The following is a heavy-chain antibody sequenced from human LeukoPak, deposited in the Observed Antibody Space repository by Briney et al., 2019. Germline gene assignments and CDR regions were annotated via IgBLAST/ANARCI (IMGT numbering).Heavy chain of an antibody. CDR3: AREAIRFLSPMIDY. Sequence: PSETLSRTCAVYGGSLSGYYWTWVRQPPGKGLEWIGEISHSGGANYSPSLKSRVTISLDTSKNQFSLRLTSVTAADTAVYYCAREAIRFLSPMIDYWGQGTLVTVSS. V-gene: IGHV4-34*01. CDR2: ISHSGGA. D-gene: IGHD3-3*01. J-gene: IGHJ4*02. CDR1: GGSLSGYY.